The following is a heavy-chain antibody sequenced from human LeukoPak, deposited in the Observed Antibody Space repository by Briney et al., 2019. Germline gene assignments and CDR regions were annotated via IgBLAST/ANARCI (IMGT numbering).Heavy chain of an antibody. V-gene: IGHV4-59*08. J-gene: IGHJ4*02. Sequence: KPSETLSLTCTVSGGSISSYYWSWIRQPPGKGLEWIGYMYYSGSTNYNPSLKSRVTISVDTSKNQFSLKLSSVTAADTAVYYCARHRGTSFHFDYWGQGTLVTVSS. CDR1: GGSISSYY. CDR2: MYYSGST. D-gene: IGHD2-2*01. CDR3: ARHRGTSFHFDY.